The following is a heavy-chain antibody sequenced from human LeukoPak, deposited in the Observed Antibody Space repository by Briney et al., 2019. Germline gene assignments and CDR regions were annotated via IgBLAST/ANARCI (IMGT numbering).Heavy chain of an antibody. CDR3: ARPGIAARQNYYYYMDV. D-gene: IGHD6-6*01. CDR1: GGTFSSYA. Sequence: SVKVSCKASGGTFSSYAISWVRQAPGQGLEWMGGIIPIFGTANYAQKFQGRVTITTDESTSTAYMELSSLRSEDTAVYYCARPGIAARQNYYYYMDVWGKGTTATVSS. V-gene: IGHV1-69*05. J-gene: IGHJ6*03. CDR2: IIPIFGTA.